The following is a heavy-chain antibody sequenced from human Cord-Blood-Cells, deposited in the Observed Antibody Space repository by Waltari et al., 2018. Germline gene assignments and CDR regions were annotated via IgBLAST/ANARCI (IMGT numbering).Heavy chain of an antibody. Sequence: QVQLQQWGAGLLKPSETLSLTCAVYGGSFSGYYWSWIRQPPGKGLEWIGEINHSGSTNYNPTLKSRGHISVYTSKNPFSLKLSAVTAADTAVYYCARSSGYSGYDYAFDIWGQGTMVTVSS. D-gene: IGHD5-12*01. CDR1: GGSFSGYY. J-gene: IGHJ3*02. V-gene: IGHV4-34*01. CDR2: INHSGST. CDR3: ARSSGYSGYDYAFDI.